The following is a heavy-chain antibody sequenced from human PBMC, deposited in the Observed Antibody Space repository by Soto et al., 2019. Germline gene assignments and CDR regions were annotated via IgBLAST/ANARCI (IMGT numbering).Heavy chain of an antibody. CDR3: ARRAFFPRYYDILTGYYGGYYFDY. J-gene: IGHJ4*02. D-gene: IGHD3-9*01. Sequence: KPSETLSLTCTVSGGSISSSSYYWGWIRQPPGKGLEWIGSIYYSGSTYYNPSLKSRVTISVDTSKNQFSLKLSSVTAANTAVYYCARRAFFPRYYDILTGYYGGYYFDYWGQGTLVTVSS. CDR2: IYYSGST. CDR1: GGSISSSSYY. V-gene: IGHV4-39*01.